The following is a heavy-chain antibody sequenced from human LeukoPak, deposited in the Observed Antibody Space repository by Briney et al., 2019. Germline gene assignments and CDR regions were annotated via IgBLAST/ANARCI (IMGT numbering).Heavy chain of an antibody. V-gene: IGHV3-23*01. J-gene: IGHJ6*03. Sequence: GGSLRLSCAASEFTFSTYAMSWVRQAPGKGLEWVSGISGSGDSTYYADSVKGRSTISRGSSKNTLYLQMNSLGADDTAVYYCAKDPCEYTSSFYMDVWGKGTTVTVSS. CDR2: ISGSGDST. CDR1: EFTFSTYA. CDR3: AKDPCEYTSSFYMDV. D-gene: IGHD6-6*01.